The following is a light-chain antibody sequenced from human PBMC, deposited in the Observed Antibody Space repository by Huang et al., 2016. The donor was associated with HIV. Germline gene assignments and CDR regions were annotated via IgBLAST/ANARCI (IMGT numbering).Light chain of an antibody. Sequence: EVVMTQSPATLSGSPGERGNLSCMASEGVSRNLAWYHQKHGQAPRLIIYGAANRAIEISARFRGSGSVTEFTLTITSLQSEDFGIYYCQQYDRWPLTFGGGTKVDI. CDR1: EGVSRN. J-gene: IGKJ4*01. CDR2: GAA. V-gene: IGKV3-15*01. CDR3: QQYDRWPLT.